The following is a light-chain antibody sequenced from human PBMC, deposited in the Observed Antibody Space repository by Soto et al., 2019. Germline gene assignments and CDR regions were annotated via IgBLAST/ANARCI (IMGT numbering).Light chain of an antibody. CDR2: GNN. CDR3: QTYDTSLSAYV. CDR1: SSNFGSGYD. Sequence: QSVLAQPPSVSGAPGQRVTISCTGSSSNFGSGYDVQWYQQLPGRAPKFLISGNNDRPSGLPDRFSASKSGTSASLAITGLQAEDEADYYCQTYDTSLSAYVFGTGTKVT. V-gene: IGLV1-40*01. J-gene: IGLJ1*01.